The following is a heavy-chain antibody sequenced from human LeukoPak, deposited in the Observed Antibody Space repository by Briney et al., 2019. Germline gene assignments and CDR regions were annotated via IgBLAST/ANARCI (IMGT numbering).Heavy chain of an antibody. Sequence: AGGSLRLSCAASGFTFSSYTMNWVRQAPGKGLEWVSYISSSSSTIYYADSVKGRFTISRDNAKNSLYLHMNSLRAEDTAVYYCARDQTGDLWGQGTMVTVSS. J-gene: IGHJ3*01. D-gene: IGHD1-14*01. CDR2: ISSSSSTI. V-gene: IGHV3-48*01. CDR1: GFTFSSYT. CDR3: ARDQTGDL.